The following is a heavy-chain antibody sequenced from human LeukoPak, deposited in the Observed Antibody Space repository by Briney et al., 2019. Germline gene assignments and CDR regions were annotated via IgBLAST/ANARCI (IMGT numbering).Heavy chain of an antibody. Sequence: GGSLRLSCAASGFTFSSYGMHWVRQAPGKGLEWVAFIRYDGSNKYYADSVKGRFTISRDNAKNSLYLQMNSLRAEDTAVYYCARDSGPGYSSSWYDYWGQGTLVTVSS. D-gene: IGHD6-13*01. V-gene: IGHV3-30*02. J-gene: IGHJ4*02. CDR3: ARDSGPGYSSSWYDY. CDR2: IRYDGSNK. CDR1: GFTFSSYG.